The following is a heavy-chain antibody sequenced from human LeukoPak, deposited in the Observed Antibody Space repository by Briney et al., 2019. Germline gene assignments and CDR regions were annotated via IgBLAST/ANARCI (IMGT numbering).Heavy chain of an antibody. CDR3: GGYCSSTSCCIGGIDY. J-gene: IGHJ4*02. D-gene: IGHD2-2*01. Sequence: PSETLSLTCTVSGGSISSGDYYWSWIRQPPGKGLEWIGYIYYSGSTYYNPSLESRVTISVDTSKNQFSLKLSSVTAADTAVYYCGGYCSSTSCCIGGIDYWGQGTLVTVSS. CDR1: GGSISSGDYY. CDR2: IYYSGST. V-gene: IGHV4-30-4*08.